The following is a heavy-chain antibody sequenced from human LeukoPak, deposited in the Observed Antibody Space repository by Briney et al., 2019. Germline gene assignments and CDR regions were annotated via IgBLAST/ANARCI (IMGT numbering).Heavy chain of an antibody. CDR1: GGSLSSYY. D-gene: IGHD1-7*01. CDR3: ARHNWNYIAFDI. J-gene: IGHJ3*02. Sequence: SETLSLTCTVSGGSLSSYYWSWIRQPPGKGLEWIGYIYYSGSTNYNPSLKSRVTISVDTSKNQFSLKLSSVTAADTAVYYCARHNWNYIAFDIWGQGTMVTVSS. V-gene: IGHV4-59*01. CDR2: IYYSGST.